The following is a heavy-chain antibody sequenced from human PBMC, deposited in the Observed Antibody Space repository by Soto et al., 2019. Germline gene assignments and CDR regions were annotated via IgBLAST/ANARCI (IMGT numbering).Heavy chain of an antibody. J-gene: IGHJ4*02. CDR1: GGSISSSSYY. CDR2: IYYSGST. V-gene: IGHV4-39*01. Sequence: SETLSLTCTVSGGSISSSSYYWGWIRQPPGKGLEWIGSIYYSGSTYYNPSLKSRVTISVDTSKNQFSLKLSSVTAADTAVYYCARHRGYYDILTGYYTDLNFDSWGQGALVTVSS. CDR3: ARHRGYYDILTGYYTDLNFDS. D-gene: IGHD3-9*01.